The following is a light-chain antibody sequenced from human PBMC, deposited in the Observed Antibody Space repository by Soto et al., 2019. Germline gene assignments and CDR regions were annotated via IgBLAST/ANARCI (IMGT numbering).Light chain of an antibody. CDR1: NSDIGAGYD. Sequence: QPVLTQPPSVSGAPGQRVTISCTGSNSDIGAGYDVHWYQHLPGTAPKLLIYANSNRPSGVPDRFSGSKSGTSASLAITGLQAEDEADYYCQSYDSSLSTYVFGIGTKVTVL. V-gene: IGLV1-40*01. J-gene: IGLJ1*01. CDR2: ANS. CDR3: QSYDSSLSTYV.